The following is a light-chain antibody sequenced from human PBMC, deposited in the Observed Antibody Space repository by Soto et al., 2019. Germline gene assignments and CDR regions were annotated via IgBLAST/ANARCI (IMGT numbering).Light chain of an antibody. J-gene: IGKJ1*01. CDR2: DAF. V-gene: IGKV1-5*01. Sequence: DIQMTQSPSTLSASVGDRVTITCRASQSVSYSLAWYQQQAGRAPKLLIYDAFRLGSGVPSRVSGSGSGTEFTLTINSLQPHDFATYYCQQYNSYPWTFGQGTKVEIK. CDR3: QQYNSYPWT. CDR1: QSVSYS.